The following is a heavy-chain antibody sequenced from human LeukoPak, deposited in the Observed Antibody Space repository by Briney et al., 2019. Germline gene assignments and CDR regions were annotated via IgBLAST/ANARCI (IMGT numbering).Heavy chain of an antibody. D-gene: IGHD2-2*01. V-gene: IGHV3-30-3*01. CDR2: ISYDGSNK. CDR3: ARTMQDIVVVPAADEYYYYGMDV. CDR1: GFTFSSYA. J-gene: IGHJ6*02. Sequence: SGGSLRLSCAASGFTFSSYAMHWVRQAPGKGLEWVAVISYDGSNKYYADSVKGRFTVSRDNSENTLYLQMNSLRAEDTAVYYCARTMQDIVVVPAADEYYYYGMDVWGQGTTVTVSS.